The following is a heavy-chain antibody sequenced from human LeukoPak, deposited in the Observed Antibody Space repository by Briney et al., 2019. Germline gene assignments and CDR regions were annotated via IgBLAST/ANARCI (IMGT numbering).Heavy chain of an antibody. CDR2: INHSGST. CDR3: ARGSGGGNSLSWFDP. CDR1: GGSFSGYY. J-gene: IGHJ5*02. Sequence: PSETLSLTCAVYGGSFSGYYWSWIRQPPGKGLEWIGEINHSGSTNYNPSLKSRVTISVDTSKNQFSLKLSSVTAADTAVYYCARGSGGGNSLSWFDPWGQGTLVTVSS. V-gene: IGHV4-34*01. D-gene: IGHD4-23*01.